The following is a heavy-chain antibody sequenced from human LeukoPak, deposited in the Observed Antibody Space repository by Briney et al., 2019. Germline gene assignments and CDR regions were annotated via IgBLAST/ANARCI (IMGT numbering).Heavy chain of an antibody. J-gene: IGHJ6*03. V-gene: IGHV3-21*01. CDR1: GFTFGSYS. CDR3: ARGGVVTTFFDYYYYYMDV. D-gene: IGHD2-21*02. Sequence: GGSLRLSCAASGFTFGSYSMNWVRQAPGKGLEWVSSISSSSSCIYYADSLKGRFTISRDNAKNSLFLQMNSLRAEDTAVYYCARGGVVTTFFDYYYYYMDVWGKGTTVTVSS. CDR2: ISSSSSCI.